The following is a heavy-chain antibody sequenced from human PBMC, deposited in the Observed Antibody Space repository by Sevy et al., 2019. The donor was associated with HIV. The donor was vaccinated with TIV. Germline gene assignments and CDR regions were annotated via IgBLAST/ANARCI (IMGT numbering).Heavy chain of an antibody. J-gene: IGHJ4*02. CDR1: GFTFSSYE. CDR3: ARGLPPSATTVPHFDC. Sequence: GGSLRLSCAASGFTFSSYEMNWVRQAPGKGLEWVSYISNGGTAMYYSDSVRGRFTISRDNARRSLYLQMNSLRAEDTAVYYCARGLPPSATTVPHFDCWGQGALVTVSS. V-gene: IGHV3-48*03. CDR2: ISNGGTAM. D-gene: IGHD4-4*01.